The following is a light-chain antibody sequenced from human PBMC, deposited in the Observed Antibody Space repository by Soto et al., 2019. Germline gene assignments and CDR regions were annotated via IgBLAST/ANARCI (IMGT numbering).Light chain of an antibody. CDR1: SSDTGGYDY. J-gene: IGLJ1*01. CDR2: EVR. V-gene: IGLV2-14*01. CDR3: CSYTRTSNHYF. Sequence: QSALTQPASVSGSPGQSITISCTGTSSDTGGYDYVSWYQQRPGKAPKLMIYEVRYRPPGVSNRFSGSKSGNTASLTISGLQAEDEADYYCCSYTRTSNHYFFGSGTKLTVL.